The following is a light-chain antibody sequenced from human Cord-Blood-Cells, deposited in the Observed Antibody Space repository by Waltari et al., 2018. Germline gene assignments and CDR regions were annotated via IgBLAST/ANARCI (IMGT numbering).Light chain of an antibody. CDR1: SSHIAAGYD. J-gene: IGLJ1*01. Sequence: QSVLTQPPSVSAAPGQRVTIPCTRSSSHIAAGYDVPWYQQLPGTAPKLLIYGNSNRPSGVPDRFSGSKSGTSASLAITGLQAEDEADYYCQSYDSSLSGYVFGTGTKVTVL. CDR3: QSYDSSLSGYV. CDR2: GNS. V-gene: IGLV1-40*01.